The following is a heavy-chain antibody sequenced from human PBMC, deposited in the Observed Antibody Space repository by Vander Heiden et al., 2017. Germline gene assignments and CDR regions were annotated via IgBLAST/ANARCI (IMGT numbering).Heavy chain of an antibody. V-gene: IGHV3-73*02. J-gene: IGHJ4*02. Sequence: EVQLVESGGGLVQPGGSLKLSCAASGSTFSGSAMHWVRQASGKGLEWVGRIRSKANSYATAYAASVKGRFTISRDDSKNTAYLQMNSLKTEDTAVYYCTIGAIFDYWGQGTLVTVSS. CDR1: GSTFSGSA. D-gene: IGHD2-15*01. CDR2: IRSKANSYAT. CDR3: TIGAIFDY.